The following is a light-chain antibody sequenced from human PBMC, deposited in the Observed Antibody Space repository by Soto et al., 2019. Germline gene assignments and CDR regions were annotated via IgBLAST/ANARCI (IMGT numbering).Light chain of an antibody. CDR1: SSDVGGYNY. CDR3: SSYTSSSTYV. J-gene: IGLJ1*01. Sequence: QSASTQPASVSGSPGQSITISCNGTSSDVGGYNYVSWYQQHPGKAPKLMIYDVSNRPSGVSNRFSGSKSGNTASLTISGLQAEDEADYYCSSYTSSSTYVVGTGTKLTVL. V-gene: IGLV2-14*01. CDR2: DVS.